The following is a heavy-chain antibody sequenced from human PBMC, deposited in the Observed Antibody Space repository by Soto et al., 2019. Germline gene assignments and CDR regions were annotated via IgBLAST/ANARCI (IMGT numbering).Heavy chain of an antibody. J-gene: IGHJ4*02. D-gene: IGHD4-17*01. V-gene: IGHV1-18*01. CDR3: AICYFGDYVPPLDH. CDR1: GYTFSSYG. Sequence: QVHLMQSGAEVKSPGASVRVSCKASGYTFSSYGVSWVRQAPGQGLEFMGWISVYNGHTNYAQKFQGRVTMTTDTSTSTAYMELRSLRSADTAVYFCAICYFGDYVPPLDHWCQGTLVTVSA. CDR2: ISVYNGHT.